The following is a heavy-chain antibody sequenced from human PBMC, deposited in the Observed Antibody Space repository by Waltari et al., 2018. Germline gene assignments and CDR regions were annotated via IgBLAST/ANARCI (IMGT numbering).Heavy chain of an antibody. J-gene: IGHJ4*02. V-gene: IGHV1-69*12. CDR2: IIPISGTA. Sequence: QVQLVQSGAEVKKPGSSVKVSCKASGGTFSSYAIIWVRQAPGQGLEWMGGIIPISGTANYAQKFQGRVTITADESTSTAYMELSSLRSEDTAVYYCARDAGRDDSSGYYYYRYWGQGTLVTVSS. D-gene: IGHD3-22*01. CDR1: GGTFSSYA. CDR3: ARDAGRDDSSGYYYYRY.